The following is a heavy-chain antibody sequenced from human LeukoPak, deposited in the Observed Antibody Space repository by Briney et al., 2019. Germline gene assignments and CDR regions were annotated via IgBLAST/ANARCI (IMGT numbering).Heavy chain of an antibody. J-gene: IGHJ3*01. Sequence: SETLSLTCAVSNDSFSSHYWTWIRQPPGKGLEWIGYVSYIGSTNYNPSLKSRVTISIDTSKNQFSLKLTSVTAADTAVYYCARDLVTVTKGFDVWGQGTMVSVSS. CDR3: ARDLVTVTKGFDV. V-gene: IGHV4-59*11. CDR1: NDSFSSHY. D-gene: IGHD4-17*01. CDR2: VSYIGST.